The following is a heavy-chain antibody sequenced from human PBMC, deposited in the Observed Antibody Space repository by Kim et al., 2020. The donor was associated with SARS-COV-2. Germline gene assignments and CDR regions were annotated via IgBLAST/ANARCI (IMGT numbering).Heavy chain of an antibody. D-gene: IGHD1-26*01. J-gene: IGHJ3*02. CDR1: GYTFTSYG. CDR3: ARDLPPQVGAKGADAGDDAFDI. V-gene: IGHV1-69*13. CDR2: IIPIFGTA. Sequence: SVKVSCKASGYTFTSYGISWVRQAPGQGLEWMGWIIPIFGTANYAQKFQGRVTITADESTSTAYMELSSLRSEDTAVYYCARDLPPQVGAKGADAGDDAFDIWGQGTMVTVSS.